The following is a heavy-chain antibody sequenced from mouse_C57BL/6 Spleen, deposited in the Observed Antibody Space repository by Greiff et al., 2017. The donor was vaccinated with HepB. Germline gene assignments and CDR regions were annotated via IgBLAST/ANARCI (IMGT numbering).Heavy chain of an antibody. V-gene: IGHV5-17*01. D-gene: IGHD4-1*01. CDR2: ISSGSSTI. CDR1: GFTFSDYG. J-gene: IGHJ2*01. Sequence: EVKLMASGGGLVKPGGSLKLSCAASGFTFSDYGMHWVRQAPEKGLEWVAYISSGSSTIYSADTVKGRFTITRDNAKNTLFLQMTSLRSEDTAMYYCARRVTGNYFDYWGQVTTLTVSS. CDR3: ARRVTGNYFDY.